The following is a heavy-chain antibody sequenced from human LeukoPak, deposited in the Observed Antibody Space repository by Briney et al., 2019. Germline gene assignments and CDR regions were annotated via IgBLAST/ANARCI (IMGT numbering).Heavy chain of an antibody. V-gene: IGHV3-23*01. CDR3: ARDPEVGYFDY. CDR1: GFTFSSYA. CDR2: ISGSGGST. J-gene: IGHJ4*02. Sequence: GGSLRLSCAASGFTFSSYAMSWVRQAPGKGLEWVSAISGSGGSTYYADSVKGRFIISRDNSKNTLYLQMNSLRAEDTAVYYCARDPEVGYFDYWGQGTLVTVSS.